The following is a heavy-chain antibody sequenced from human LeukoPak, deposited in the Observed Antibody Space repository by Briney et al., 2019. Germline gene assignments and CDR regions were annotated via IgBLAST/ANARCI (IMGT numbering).Heavy chain of an antibody. V-gene: IGHV3-23*01. CDR2: ISGSGGST. J-gene: IGHJ4*02. Sequence: GGSLRLSCAASGFTFSSYAMSWVRQAPGKGLEWVSAISGSGGSTYYADSVKGRFTISRDNSKNTLYLQMNSLRAEDTAVYYCANRDGYLPYNFDYWGQGTLVTGSS. CDR1: GFTFSSYA. CDR3: ANRDGYLPYNFDY. D-gene: IGHD5-24*01.